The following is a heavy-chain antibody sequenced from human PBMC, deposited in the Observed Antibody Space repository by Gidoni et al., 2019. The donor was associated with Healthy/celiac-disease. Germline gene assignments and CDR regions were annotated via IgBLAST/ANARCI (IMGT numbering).Heavy chain of an antibody. V-gene: IGHV3-23*01. Sequence: EVQLLESGGGLVQPGGSLRLSCSASGFTFSSTATSWVRQAPGKGLEWVSAISGSGGSTYYADSVKGRFTISRDNSKNTLYLQMNSLRAEDTAVYYCAKRRGSMITFGGVIGPFDYWGQGTLVTVSS. CDR3: AKRRGSMITFGGVIGPFDY. J-gene: IGHJ4*02. CDR1: GFTFSSTA. CDR2: ISGSGGST. D-gene: IGHD3-16*02.